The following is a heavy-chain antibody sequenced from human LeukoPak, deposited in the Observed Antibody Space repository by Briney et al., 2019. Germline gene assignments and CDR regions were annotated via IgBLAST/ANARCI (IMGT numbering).Heavy chain of an antibody. Sequence: GASVKVSCKASGGTFSSYAISWVRQAPGQGLEWMGRIIPILGIANYAQKFQGRVTITADKSTSTAYMELSSLRSEDTAVYYCAHVAGWAAAGTYYFDYWGQGTLVTVSS. CDR1: GGTFSSYA. V-gene: IGHV1-69*04. CDR3: AHVAGWAAAGTYYFDY. CDR2: IIPILGIA. D-gene: IGHD6-13*01. J-gene: IGHJ4*02.